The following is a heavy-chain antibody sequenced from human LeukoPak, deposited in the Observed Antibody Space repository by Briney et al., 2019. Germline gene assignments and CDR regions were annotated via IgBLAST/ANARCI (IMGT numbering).Heavy chain of an antibody. CDR2: LFHSGNT. V-gene: IGHV4-34*09. CDR1: GGSFSGYY. Sequence: SQTLSLTRAVYGGSFSGYYWSWIRQPPGKGLEWIGYLFHSGNTYYNPSLKSRVTISLDTSKNQFSLKLSSVTAADTAVYYCASSQYYDRSGYFDYWGQGTLVTVSS. J-gene: IGHJ4*02. D-gene: IGHD3-22*01. CDR3: ASSQYYDRSGYFDY.